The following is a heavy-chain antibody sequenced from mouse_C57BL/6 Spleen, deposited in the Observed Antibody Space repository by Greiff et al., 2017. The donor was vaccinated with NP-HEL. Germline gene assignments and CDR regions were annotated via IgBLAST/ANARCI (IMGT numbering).Heavy chain of an antibody. CDR1: GYTFTSYW. CDR3: ARNYDYDGNYLDY. J-gene: IGHJ2*01. V-gene: IGHV1-69*01. Sequence: VQLQQPGAELVMPGASVKLSCTASGYTFTSYWMHWVKQRPGQGLEWIGEIDPSDSYTNYNQKFKGKSTLTVDKSSSTAYMQLSSLTSEDSAVYYCARNYDYDGNYLDYWGQGTTLTVSS. D-gene: IGHD2-4*01. CDR2: IDPSDSYT.